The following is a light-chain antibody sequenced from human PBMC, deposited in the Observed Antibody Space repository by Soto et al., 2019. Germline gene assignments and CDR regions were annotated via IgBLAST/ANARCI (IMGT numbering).Light chain of an antibody. CDR3: ATWDSSLIAGV. J-gene: IGLJ2*01. CDR1: SSNIGNNF. Sequence: QSVLTQPPSVSAAPGQKVTISCSGSSSNIGNNFVSWYQHLPGIAPKLLIYDNNKRPSGIPDRFSGTKSGTSATLGITGLQTGDEAHYYCATWDSSLIAGVFGGGTKVTVL. CDR2: DNN. V-gene: IGLV1-51*01.